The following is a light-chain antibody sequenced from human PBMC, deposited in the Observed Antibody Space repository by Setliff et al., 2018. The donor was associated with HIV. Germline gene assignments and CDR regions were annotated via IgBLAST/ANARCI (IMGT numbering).Light chain of an antibody. Sequence: SYELTQPPSVSVAPGKTARITCGGNNIGGKSVHWYQQKPGQAPVLVVYDDNDRPSGITERFSGSNSGNTATLTISRVEAGDEADYYCQVWDSSTDHHVFGTGTRSPS. CDR2: DDN. J-gene: IGLJ1*01. CDR1: NIGGKS. V-gene: IGLV3-21*03. CDR3: QVWDSSTDHHV.